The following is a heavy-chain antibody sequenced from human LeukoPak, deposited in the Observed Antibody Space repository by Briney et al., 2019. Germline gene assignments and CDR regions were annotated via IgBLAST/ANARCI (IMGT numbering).Heavy chain of an antibody. Sequence: ASVKVSCKVSGYSLTELSMHWVRQAPGKGLEWMRGFDPEDGETIYAQKFQGRVTMTEDTSTDTAYMELSSLRSEDTAVYYCATDWSLNSGDYVGYWGQGTLVTVSS. CDR1: GYSLTELS. D-gene: IGHD2-21*01. V-gene: IGHV1-24*01. CDR3: ATDWSLNSGDYVGY. CDR2: FDPEDGET. J-gene: IGHJ4*02.